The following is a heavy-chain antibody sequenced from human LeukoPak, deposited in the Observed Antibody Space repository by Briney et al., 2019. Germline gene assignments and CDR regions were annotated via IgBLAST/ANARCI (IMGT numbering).Heavy chain of an antibody. CDR1: GFSLGTSGVG. CDR2: VYLDDDN. CDR3: AHMYSSSWYEGYNWFDP. V-gene: IGHV2-5*02. J-gene: IGHJ5*02. D-gene: IGHD6-13*01. Sequence: VAGPTLVKPTQTLTLTVAFSGFSLGTSGVGVGWILQPPGKAVEWLALVYLDDDNSYCPSLKSRLTINNNNSKSQVVLTMTNKHPVDTATYYCAHMYSSSWYEGYNWFDPWGQGTLVTVSS.